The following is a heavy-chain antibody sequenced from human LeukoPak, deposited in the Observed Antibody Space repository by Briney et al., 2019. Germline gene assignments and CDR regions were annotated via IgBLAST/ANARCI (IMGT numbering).Heavy chain of an antibody. CDR2: INPNSGGR. CDR1: GYTFTGYY. V-gene: IGHV1-2*02. D-gene: IGHD2/OR15-2a*01. Sequence: ASXKVSCKTSGYTFTGYYMHWVGQAPGEGREGMGGINPNSGGRNYAQKFQGRVTMTRDTSISTAYMELSRLRSDDSAVYYCARDFTSDSPYFQHWGQGTLVTVSS. J-gene: IGHJ1*01. CDR3: ARDFTSDSPYFQH.